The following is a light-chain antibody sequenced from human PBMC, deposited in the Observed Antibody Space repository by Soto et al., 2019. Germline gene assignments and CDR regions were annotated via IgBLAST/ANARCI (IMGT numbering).Light chain of an antibody. CDR2: AAS. CDR3: QQSYSTPLT. V-gene: IGKV1-39*01. CDR1: QSISNS. Sequence: DIPLTHSPSSLSASVLDRLSIXARASQSISNSLHWYQQKPGKAPKLLISAASSLQSGVPSRFSGSGSGTDFTLTISSLQPEDFATYYCQQSYSTPLTFGGGTKVDIK. J-gene: IGKJ4*01.